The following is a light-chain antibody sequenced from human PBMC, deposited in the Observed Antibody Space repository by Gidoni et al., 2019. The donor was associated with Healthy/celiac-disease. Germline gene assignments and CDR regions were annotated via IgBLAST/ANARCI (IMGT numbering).Light chain of an antibody. Sequence: AIQMTQSPSSLSASVGDRVTITCRASQGIRNDLGWYQQKPGKAPKLLIYAASSLQSGVPSRFSGSGSGTDFTLTISSLQPEDFATYYCLQDYNYPPWTFGQVTKVEIK. CDR3: LQDYNYPPWT. CDR2: AAS. J-gene: IGKJ1*01. CDR1: QGIRND. V-gene: IGKV1-6*01.